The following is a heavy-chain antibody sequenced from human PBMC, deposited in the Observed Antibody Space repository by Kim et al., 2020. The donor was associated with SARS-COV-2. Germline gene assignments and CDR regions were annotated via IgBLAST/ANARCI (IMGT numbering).Heavy chain of an antibody. CDR3: GSGVGGIDY. CDR2: IGTAGDT. V-gene: IGHV3-13*04. J-gene: IGHJ4*02. CDR1: GFTFSSYD. D-gene: IGHD1-26*01. Sequence: GGSLRLSCAASGFTFSSYDMHWVRQATGKGLEWVSAIGTAGDTYYPGTAKGRLTISRENARNSLHLQMNSLRAGDTAVYYCGSGVGGIDYWGQGTLVTVSS.